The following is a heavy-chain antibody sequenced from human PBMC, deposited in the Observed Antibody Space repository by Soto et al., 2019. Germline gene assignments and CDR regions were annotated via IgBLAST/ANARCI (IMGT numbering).Heavy chain of an antibody. CDR3: ARGSASSGWWDYFDY. CDR2: ISYDGSNK. D-gene: IGHD6-19*01. CDR1: GFTFSSYA. V-gene: IGHV3-30-3*01. J-gene: IGHJ4*02. Sequence: GGSLRLSCAASGFTFSSYAMHWVRQAPGKGLEWVAVISYDGSNKYYADSVKGRFTISRDNSKNTQYLQMNSLRAEDTAVYYCARGSASSGWWDYFDYWGQGTLVTVSS.